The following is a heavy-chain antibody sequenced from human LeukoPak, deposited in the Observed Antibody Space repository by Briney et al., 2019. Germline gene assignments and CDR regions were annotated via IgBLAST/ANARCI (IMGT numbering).Heavy chain of an antibody. CDR3: AKARGSGSYPGRALDY. V-gene: IGHV3-9*03. J-gene: IGHJ4*02. D-gene: IGHD1-26*01. Sequence: GRSLRLACAASVFTLDDYAMHGVRQAPGKGLEWVSGISWNSGSTGYGDSVKGRFAISRDNAKNSLYLQMNSLRDEDMALYYCAKARGSGSYPGRALDYWGQGTLVTVSS. CDR1: VFTLDDYA. CDR2: ISWNSGST.